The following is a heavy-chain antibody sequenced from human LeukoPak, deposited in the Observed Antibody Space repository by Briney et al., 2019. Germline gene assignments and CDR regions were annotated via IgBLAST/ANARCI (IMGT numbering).Heavy chain of an antibody. J-gene: IGHJ4*02. CDR2: IYYSGST. Sequence: SETLSLTCTDSGGSLSSYYWSWMRQPPGKGLEWIGYIYYSGSTNYNPSLKSRVTISVDTSKNQFSLKLSSVTAADTAVYYCALYPWSSSGYHRSYWGQGTLVTVSS. V-gene: IGHV4-59*08. D-gene: IGHD3-22*01. CDR3: ALYPWSSSGYHRSY. CDR1: GGSLSSYY.